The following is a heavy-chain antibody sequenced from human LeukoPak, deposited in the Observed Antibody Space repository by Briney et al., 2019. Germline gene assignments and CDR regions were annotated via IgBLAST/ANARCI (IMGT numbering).Heavy chain of an antibody. Sequence: ASVKVSCKASGYTFTSYYMHWVRQAPGQGLEWMGIINPSGGSTSYAQKFQGRVTMTRDMSTSTVYMELSSLRSEDTAVYYCARWGGIAARQRYYFDYWGQGTLVTVSS. CDR3: ARWGGIAARQRYYFDY. CDR2: INPSGGST. CDR1: GYTFTSYY. J-gene: IGHJ4*02. D-gene: IGHD6-6*01. V-gene: IGHV1-46*01.